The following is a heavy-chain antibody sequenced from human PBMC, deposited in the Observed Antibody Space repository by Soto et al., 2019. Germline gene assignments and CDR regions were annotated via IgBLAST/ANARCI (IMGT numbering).Heavy chain of an antibody. CDR1: GGSISSSSYY. D-gene: IGHD6-13*01. V-gene: IGHV4-39*01. Sequence: SETLSLTCTVSGGSISSSSYYWGWIRQPPGKGLEWIGSIYYSGSTYYNPSLKSRVTISVDTSKNQFSLKLSSGTAADTAVYYCARQGSWYYYYGMDVWGQGTTVTVSS. J-gene: IGHJ6*02. CDR2: IYYSGST. CDR3: ARQGSWYYYYGMDV.